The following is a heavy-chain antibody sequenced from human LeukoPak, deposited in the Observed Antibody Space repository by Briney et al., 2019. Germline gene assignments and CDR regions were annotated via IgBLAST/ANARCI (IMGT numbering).Heavy chain of an antibody. CDR3: ARGFGSYWDYYYYMDV. CDR1: DGSFSGYY. CDR2: IDHSGST. V-gene: IGHV4-34*01. D-gene: IGHD1-26*01. Sequence: PSETLSLTCAVSDGSFSGYYWSWIRQPPGKGLEWIGAIDHSGSTKYSPSLKSRVTISVVTSKKHFSLNLTSVTAADTAVYYCARGFGSYWDYYYYMDVWGEGTTVTVSS. J-gene: IGHJ6*03.